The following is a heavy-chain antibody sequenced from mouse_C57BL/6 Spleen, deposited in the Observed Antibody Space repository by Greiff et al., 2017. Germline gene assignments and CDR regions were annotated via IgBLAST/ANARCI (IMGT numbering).Heavy chain of an antibody. CDR3: ARADYGSSYWFAY. V-gene: IGHV3-6*01. CDR1: GYSITSGYY. J-gene: IGHJ3*01. D-gene: IGHD1-1*01. CDR2: ISYDGSN. Sequence: ESGPGLVKPSQSLSLTCSVTGYSITSGYYWNWIRQFPGNKLEWMGYISYDGSNNYNPSLKNRISITRDTSKNQFFLKLNSVTTEDTATYYCARADYGSSYWFAYWGQGTLVTVSA.